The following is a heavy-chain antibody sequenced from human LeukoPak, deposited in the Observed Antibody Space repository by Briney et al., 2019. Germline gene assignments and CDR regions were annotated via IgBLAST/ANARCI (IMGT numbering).Heavy chain of an antibody. J-gene: IGHJ4*02. Sequence: SETLSLTSNVSGVSISTHYWSWIRQSPGKGLEWFGFIYHNGITNYKPSLKSRVNISIDTSKNEFSLKLTSVIAADTAVYFCAREANYYGSGSYFEGTFDYWGQGSLVTVSS. CDR1: GVSISTHY. CDR3: AREANYYGSGSYFEGTFDY. D-gene: IGHD3-10*01. CDR2: IYHNGIT. V-gene: IGHV4-59*11.